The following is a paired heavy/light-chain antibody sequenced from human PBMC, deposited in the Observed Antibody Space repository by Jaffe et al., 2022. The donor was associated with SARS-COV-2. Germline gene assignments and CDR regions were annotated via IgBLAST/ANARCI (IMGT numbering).Heavy chain of an antibody. CDR3: ARVIPGYSYGRPDY. Sequence: EVQLVESGGGLVQPGGSLRLSCAGSGFIFSDYSMKWVRQAPGKGLEWVSYISSSSGTKYYADSVKGRFTISRDNAKNLLYLQMNSLGAEDTAMYYCARVIPGYSYGRPDYWGQGTLVTVSS. V-gene: IGHV3-48*01. J-gene: IGHJ4*02. CDR2: ISSSSGTK. CDR1: GFIFSDYS. D-gene: IGHD5-18*01.
Light chain of an antibody. Sequence: QSALTQPASESGSPGQSITISCTGTSNDVGGYNYVSWYQQHPGKAPKLLIYDVTNRPSGVSNRFSGSKSGNTASLTISGLQAEDEADYYCSSYTISSTWVFGGGTKVTVL. J-gene: IGLJ2*01. CDR3: SSYTISSTWV. V-gene: IGLV2-14*01. CDR1: SNDVGGYNY. CDR2: DVT.